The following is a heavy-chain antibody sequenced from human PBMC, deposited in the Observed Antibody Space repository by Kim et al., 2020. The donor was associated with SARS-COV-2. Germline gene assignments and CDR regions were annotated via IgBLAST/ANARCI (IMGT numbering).Heavy chain of an antibody. CDR1: GFTFSSYG. Sequence: GGSLRLSCAASGFTFSSYGMHWVRQAPGKGLEWVAVIWYDGSNKYYADSVKGRFTISRDNSKNTLYLQMNSLRAEDRAVYYCARGGLYGSGSYYTFNYWGQGTLVTVSS. J-gene: IGHJ4*02. D-gene: IGHD3-10*01. V-gene: IGHV3-33*01. CDR2: IWYDGSNK. CDR3: ARGGLYGSGSYYTFNY.